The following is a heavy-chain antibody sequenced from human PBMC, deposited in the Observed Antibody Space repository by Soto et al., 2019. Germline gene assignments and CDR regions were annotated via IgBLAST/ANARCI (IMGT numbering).Heavy chain of an antibody. Sequence: QVQLVQSGAEVKKPGASVKVSCKTSGYTFTGYYIHWVRQAPGQGLEWMALINHNSGDTNYGHKFQGRVTLTRDTSINTVYMEVTSLRFDDTAVYYCAVAGLPFEYWGQGTLVTVFS. CDR2: INHNSGDT. V-gene: IGHV1-2*02. J-gene: IGHJ4*02. CDR1: GYTFTGYY. D-gene: IGHD6-19*01. CDR3: AVAGLPFEY.